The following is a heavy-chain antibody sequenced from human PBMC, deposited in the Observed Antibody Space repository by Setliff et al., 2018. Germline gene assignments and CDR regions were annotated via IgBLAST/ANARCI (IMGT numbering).Heavy chain of an antibody. CDR1: GYTLSNSI. CDR3: LRLVRYCTKIACQATSGDEV. CDR2: ISAYNGKT. Sequence: ASVKVSCKASGYTLSNSILSWVRQAPGQGLEWVGWISAYNGKTYSARKFQDRVTLTTHTSTNMGYLELRDLRSDDTAVYYCLRLVRYCTKIACQATSGDEVWGLGTLVTVS. D-gene: IGHD2-8*01. J-gene: IGHJ4*02. V-gene: IGHV1-18*01.